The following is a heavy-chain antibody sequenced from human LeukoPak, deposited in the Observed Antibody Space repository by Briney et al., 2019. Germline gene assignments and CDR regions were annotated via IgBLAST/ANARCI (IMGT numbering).Heavy chain of an antibody. CDR2: INSDGSST. J-gene: IGHJ4*02. CDR1: GFTFSSYW. Sequence: GGSLRLSCAASGFTFSSYWMHWVRHAPGKGLVWVSRINSDGSSTSYADSVKGRFTISRDNAKNTLYLQMNSLRAEDTAVYYCARDQFGPGGWITYWGQGTLVTVSS. V-gene: IGHV3-74*01. D-gene: IGHD6-19*01. CDR3: ARDQFGPGGWITY.